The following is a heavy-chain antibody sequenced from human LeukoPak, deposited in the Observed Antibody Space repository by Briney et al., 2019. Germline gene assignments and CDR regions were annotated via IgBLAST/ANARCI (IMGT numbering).Heavy chain of an antibody. J-gene: IGHJ6*03. CDR3: ARGSSRDFWSGAPYYYYYYMDV. CDR1: GGSISSSSYY. CDR2: IYYSGST. Sequence: SETLSLTCTVSGGSISSSSYYWGWIRQPPGKGLEWIGSIYYSGSTNYNPSLKSRVTISVDTSKNQFSLKLTSVTAADTAVYYCARGSSRDFWSGAPYYYYYYMDVWGKGTTVTVSS. D-gene: IGHD3-3*01. V-gene: IGHV4-39*07.